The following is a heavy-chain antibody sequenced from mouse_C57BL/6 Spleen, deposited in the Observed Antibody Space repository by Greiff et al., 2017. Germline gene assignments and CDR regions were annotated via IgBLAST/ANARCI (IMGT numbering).Heavy chain of an antibody. CDR2: IYPGDGDT. V-gene: IGHV1-80*01. CDR1: GYAFSSYW. J-gene: IGHJ4*01. D-gene: IGHD2-5*01. Sequence: QVQLKESGAELVKPGASVKISCKASGYAFSSYWMNWVKQRPGKGLEWIGQIYPGDGDTNYNGKFKGKATLTADKSSSTAYMQLSSLTSEDSAVYFCATSKAGYSNYDAMDYWGQGTSVTVSS. CDR3: ATSKAGYSNYDAMDY.